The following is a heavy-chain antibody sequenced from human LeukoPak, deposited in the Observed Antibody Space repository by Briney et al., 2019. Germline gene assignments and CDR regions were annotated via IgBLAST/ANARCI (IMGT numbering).Heavy chain of an antibody. D-gene: IGHD6-19*01. CDR3: TRLDDYNSGWWTIDY. CDR1: GDSISSYY. CDR2: VYYTGTT. Sequence: SETLSLTCTVSGDSISSYYWSWIRQPPGKGLEWIGTVYYTGTTYNNPSLKSRITISVGTSKNQFSLKLSSVTAADTAVYYCTRLDDYNSGWWTIDYWGQGTLVTVSS. J-gene: IGHJ4*02. V-gene: IGHV4-59*04.